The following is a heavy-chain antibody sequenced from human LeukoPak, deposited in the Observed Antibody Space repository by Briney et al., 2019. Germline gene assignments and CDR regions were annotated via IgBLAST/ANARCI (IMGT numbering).Heavy chain of an antibody. V-gene: IGHV3-23*01. D-gene: IGHD2-2*02. CDR3: AKVGPYCSSTSCYIEDY. CDR2: ISGSGGSA. CDR1: GFTFSNYA. Sequence: PGGSLRLSCAASGFTFSNYAMTWVRQAPGKGLEWVSRISGSGGSAKYADSVKGRFTISRDNSKNALYLQMNSLRAEDTAVYYCAKVGPYCSSTSCYIEDYWGQGTLVTVSS. J-gene: IGHJ4*02.